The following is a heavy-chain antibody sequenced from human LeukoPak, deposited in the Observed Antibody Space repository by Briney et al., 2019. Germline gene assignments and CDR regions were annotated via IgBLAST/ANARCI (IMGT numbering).Heavy chain of an antibody. D-gene: IGHD2-15*01. CDR2: ISGSGGST. V-gene: IGHV3-23*01. CDR3: AKDPPNLVVVVAATVGFDP. J-gene: IGHJ5*02. Sequence: GGSLRLSCAASGVTFTSYAMSWVRHAPGKALEWVSAISGSGGSTYYADSVKGRFTISRDNSKNTLYLQMNSLRAEDTAVYYCAKDPPNLVVVVAATVGFDPWGQGTLVTVSS. CDR1: GVTFTSYA.